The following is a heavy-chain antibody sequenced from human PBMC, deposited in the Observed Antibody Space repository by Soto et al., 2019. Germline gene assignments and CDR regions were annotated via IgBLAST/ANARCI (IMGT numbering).Heavy chain of an antibody. D-gene: IGHD3-10*01. CDR2: INGYGHGA. V-gene: IGHV1-18*01. CDR1: GYSFTPYG. CDR3: VRDLNGDFYY. J-gene: IGHJ4*02. Sequence: QVQLVQSGAAVRQPGASVKVSCKASGYSFTPYGMSWVRQAPGQGLEYMGWINGYGHGAKYVQRFQGRFSMTTDTSTNTVYMDLRSLTSDDTAVDYCVRDLNGDFYYWGQGTVVIVSP.